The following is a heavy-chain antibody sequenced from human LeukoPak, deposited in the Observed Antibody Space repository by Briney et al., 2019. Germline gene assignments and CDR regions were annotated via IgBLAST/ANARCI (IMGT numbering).Heavy chain of an antibody. CDR2: IYYSGST. D-gene: IGHD3-16*01. CDR1: GGSISSYY. Sequence: SETLSLTCTVSGGSISSYYWSWIRQPPGKGLEWIGYIYYSGSTNYNPSLKSRVTISVDTSKNQFSLKLSSVTAADTAVYYCAGYPTYRGEGPYDYWGQGTLVTVSS. J-gene: IGHJ4*02. V-gene: IGHV4-59*01. CDR3: AGYPTYRGEGPYDY.